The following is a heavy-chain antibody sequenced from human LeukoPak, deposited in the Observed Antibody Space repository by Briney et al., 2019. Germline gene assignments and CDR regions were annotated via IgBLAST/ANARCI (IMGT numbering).Heavy chain of an antibody. V-gene: IGHV4-4*07. D-gene: IGHD3-22*01. Sequence: SEILSLTCTVSGGSISSYYWSWIRQPAGKGLEWIGRVYASGTTFYNPSPKSRVTMLVDTSKNQFSLKLNSVTAADTAVYYCARGGNYYDSSSYYYFDYWGQGTLVTVSS. CDR2: VYASGTT. J-gene: IGHJ4*02. CDR1: GGSISSYY. CDR3: ARGGNYYDSSSYYYFDY.